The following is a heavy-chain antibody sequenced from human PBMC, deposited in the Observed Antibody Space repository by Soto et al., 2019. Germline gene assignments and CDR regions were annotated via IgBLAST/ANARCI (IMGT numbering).Heavy chain of an antibody. Sequence: EVQLVESGGGLVQPGGSLRLSCAASGFTFSPYWMSWVRQAPGKGLEWVAIIKDDGGDELYLEAVRGRFTISRDNAKKSLYLAMDSLSVEDTAVYYCAGGSGWISDTWGQGTRVTVSS. CDR2: IKDDGGDE. CDR1: GFTFSPYW. V-gene: IGHV3-7*05. J-gene: IGHJ5*02. D-gene: IGHD6-19*01. CDR3: AGGSGWISDT.